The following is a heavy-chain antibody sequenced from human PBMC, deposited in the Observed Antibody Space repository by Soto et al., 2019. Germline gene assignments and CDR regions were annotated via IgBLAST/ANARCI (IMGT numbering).Heavy chain of an antibody. Sequence: EVQLLESGGSLVQPGGSLRVSCAASGVTFSNYAMSWVRQAPGKGLEWVSAISGGGDSTYYADSVKGRFTISRDNSRNTLYLHRNTLRAADTALYSCAKTVHASTYCGQGTLVIVSS. D-gene: IGHD2-8*01. CDR1: GVTFSNYA. CDR3: AKTVHASTY. CDR2: ISGGGDST. V-gene: IGHV3-23*01. J-gene: IGHJ4*02.